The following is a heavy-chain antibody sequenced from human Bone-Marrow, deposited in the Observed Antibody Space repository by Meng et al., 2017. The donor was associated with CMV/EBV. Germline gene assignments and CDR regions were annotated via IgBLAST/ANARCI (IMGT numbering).Heavy chain of an antibody. CDR3: TTPGNVGYYYYGMDV. CDR1: FTFSNAW. J-gene: IGHJ6*02. D-gene: IGHD4-23*01. CDR2: IKSKTDGGTT. V-gene: IGHV3-15*01. Sequence: FTFSNAWMSWVRQAPGKGLEWVGRIKSKTDGGTTDYAAPVKGRFTISRDDSKNTLYLQMNSLKTEDTAVYYCTTPGNVGYYYYGMDVWGQGTTVTVSS.